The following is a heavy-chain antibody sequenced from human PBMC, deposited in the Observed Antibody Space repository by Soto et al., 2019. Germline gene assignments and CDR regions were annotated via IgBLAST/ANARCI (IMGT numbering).Heavy chain of an antibody. CDR2: ILYDGSVQ. V-gene: IGHV3-30-3*01. J-gene: IGHJ5*02. CDR3: AREARVAALNWFDT. Sequence: GGSLRLSCAGSGFTFSNYAVNWVRQAPGKGLEWVAVILYDGSVQHYADSVKGRFTVSRDNSKNTVYLQMNSLTPEDTATYYCAREARVAALNWFDTWGQGTLVPVSS. D-gene: IGHD6-6*01. CDR1: GFTFSNYA.